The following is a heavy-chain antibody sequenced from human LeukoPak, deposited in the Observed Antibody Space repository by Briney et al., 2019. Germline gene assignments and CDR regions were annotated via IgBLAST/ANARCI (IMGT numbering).Heavy chain of an antibody. D-gene: IGHD5-12*01. CDR3: ARARGYDDSGYENWFDP. CDR1: GFTFSSYW. V-gene: IGHV3-74*01. CDR2: INSDGSST. J-gene: IGHJ5*02. Sequence: GGSLRLSRAASGFTFSSYWMHWVRQAPGKGLVWVSRINSDGSSTSYADSVKGRFTISRDNAKNTLYLQMNSLRAEDTAVYYCARARGYDDSGYENWFDPWGQGTLVTVSS.